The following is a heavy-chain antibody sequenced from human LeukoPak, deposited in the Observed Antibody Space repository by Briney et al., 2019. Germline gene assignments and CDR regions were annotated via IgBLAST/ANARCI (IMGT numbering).Heavy chain of an antibody. Sequence: GGSLRLCCAASGFTVSSNYIRWVRQAPGKGLELASVIYAGGSVSYTDSGKGRFTISRDNSKNTLYLKMNSLRAENRAVYYCARGDWDGFDIWGQGTMVTVSS. D-gene: IGHD3/OR15-3a*01. CDR3: ARGDWDGFDI. CDR2: IYAGGSV. J-gene: IGHJ3*02. V-gene: IGHV3-53*01. CDR1: GFTVSSNY.